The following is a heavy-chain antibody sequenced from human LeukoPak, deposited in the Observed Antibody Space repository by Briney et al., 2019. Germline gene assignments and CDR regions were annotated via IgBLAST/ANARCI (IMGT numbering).Heavy chain of an antibody. J-gene: IGHJ4*02. Sequence: GGSLRLSCAASGFTFSSYGMHWVRQAPGXXXXXXXVXSYDGSXXXXXXXVXXXFTISRDISKXTLYLQMSSLRAEDTAIYYCAKDSSSTPGGHLDYWGQGTLVTVSS. CDR2: XSYDGSXX. V-gene: IGHV3-30*18. CDR3: AKDSSSTPGGHLDY. CDR1: GFTFSSYG. D-gene: IGHD2-2*01.